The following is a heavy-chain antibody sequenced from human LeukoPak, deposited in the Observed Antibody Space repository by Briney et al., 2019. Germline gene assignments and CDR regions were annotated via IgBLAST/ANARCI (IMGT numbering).Heavy chain of an antibody. CDR1: GVTFSSYA. CDR2: ISGSGGST. CDR3: AKEHKVLRGSRHFDY. Sequence: GGSLRLSCAASGVTFSSYAMSWVRQAPGKGPEWVSAISGSGGSTYYADSVKGRFTISRDNSKNTPYLQMNSLRAEDTAVYYCAKEHKVLRGSRHFDYWGQGTLVTVSS. D-gene: IGHD3-10*01. J-gene: IGHJ4*02. V-gene: IGHV3-23*01.